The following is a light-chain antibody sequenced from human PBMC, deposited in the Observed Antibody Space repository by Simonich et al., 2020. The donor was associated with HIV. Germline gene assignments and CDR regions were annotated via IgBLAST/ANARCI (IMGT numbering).Light chain of an antibody. Sequence: DIQMTQSSSTLSASVGDRVTITCRARQSISSWLAWYQQKPGKAPKLLIYKASILESGVPSRFSVSGSGTEFTLTISSLQPDDFATYYCRQYNTYQYTFGQGTKLEIK. V-gene: IGKV1-5*03. CDR1: QSISSW. CDR3: RQYNTYQYT. J-gene: IGKJ2*01. CDR2: KAS.